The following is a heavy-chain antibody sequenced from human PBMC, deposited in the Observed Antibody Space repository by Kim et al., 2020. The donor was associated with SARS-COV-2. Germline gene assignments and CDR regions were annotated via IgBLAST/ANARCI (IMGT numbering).Heavy chain of an antibody. Sequence: ASVKVSCTASGYTFTGYYMNWVRQAPGQGLEWMGRINPNSGGTSYAQKFQGRVTMTRDTSISTAYMDLSRLRSDDTAVYYCATWFYSANLGDAFDIWGQGTMVTVSS. D-gene: IGHD1-26*01. V-gene: IGHV1-2*06. J-gene: IGHJ3*02. CDR3: ATWFYSANLGDAFDI. CDR1: GYTFTGYY. CDR2: INPNSGGT.